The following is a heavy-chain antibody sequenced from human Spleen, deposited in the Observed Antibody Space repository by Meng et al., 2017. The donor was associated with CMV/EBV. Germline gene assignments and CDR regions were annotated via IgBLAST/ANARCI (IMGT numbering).Heavy chain of an antibody. D-gene: IGHD6-13*01. CDR1: GGTFSSHS. Sequence: SVKVSCKASGGTFSSHSFSWVRQAPGQGLEWMGGLIPILDTPHYARKFQGRVTITTDESTSTAYMELSSLRSEDTAVYYCARARGSSWYYFDYWGQGTLVTASS. CDR2: LIPILDTP. CDR3: ARARGSSWYYFDY. J-gene: IGHJ4*02. V-gene: IGHV1-69*05.